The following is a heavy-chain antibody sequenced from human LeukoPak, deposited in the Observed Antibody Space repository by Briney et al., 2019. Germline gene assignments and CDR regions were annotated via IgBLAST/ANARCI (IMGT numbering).Heavy chain of an antibody. D-gene: IGHD2-15*01. CDR2: IYYSGST. CDR1: SGSISSASYY. Sequence: PSETLSLTCTVSSGSISSASYYWGWIRQPPGKGLEWIGTIYYSGSTYYNPSLRSRVTISVDTSKNQFSLKLTSVTAADTAVYYCARHRGYCSRSNCYFSWFDPWGQGTLVTVSS. V-gene: IGHV4-39*01. CDR3: ARHRGYCSRSNCYFSWFDP. J-gene: IGHJ5*02.